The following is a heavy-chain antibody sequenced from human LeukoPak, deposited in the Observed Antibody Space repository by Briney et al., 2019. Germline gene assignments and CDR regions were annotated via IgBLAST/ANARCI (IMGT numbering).Heavy chain of an antibody. J-gene: IGHJ6*03. Sequence: SETLSLTCTVSGGSISSYYWSWIRQPAGKGLEWIGRIYTSGSTNYNPSLKSRVTMSVDTPKNQFSLKLSSVTAADTAVYYCARDLSFIAAAGNNYYYMDVWGKGTTVTVSS. CDR3: ARDLSFIAAAGNNYYYMDV. CDR2: IYTSGST. D-gene: IGHD6-13*01. V-gene: IGHV4-4*07. CDR1: GGSISSYY.